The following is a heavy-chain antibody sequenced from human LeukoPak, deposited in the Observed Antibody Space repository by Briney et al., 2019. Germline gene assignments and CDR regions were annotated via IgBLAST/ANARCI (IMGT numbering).Heavy chain of an antibody. J-gene: IGHJ6*03. Sequence: GGSLRLSCAASGFTFSSYSMNWVRQAPGKGREWVSYISSSSSTIYYADSVKGRFTISRDNAKNSLYLQMNSLRAEDTAVYYCASSLRFSIYYYYMDVWGKGTTVTVSS. V-gene: IGHV3-48*04. CDR2: ISSSSSTI. CDR1: GFTFSSYS. CDR3: ASSLRFSIYYYYMDV. D-gene: IGHD3-3*01.